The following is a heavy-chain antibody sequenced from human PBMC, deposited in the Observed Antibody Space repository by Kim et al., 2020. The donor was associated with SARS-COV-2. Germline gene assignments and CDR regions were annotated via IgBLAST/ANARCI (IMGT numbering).Heavy chain of an antibody. J-gene: IGHJ4*02. D-gene: IGHD6-19*01. V-gene: IGHV3-11*06. Sequence: GGSLRLSCAASGFTFSDYYMRWIRQAPGKGLEWVSYISSSSSSTNYADSVKGRFTISRDNDKNSLYLKMNSLRVEDPAVYFCAGVREQWPHPYYFDYWGQGTLVSVSS. CDR2: ISSSSSST. CDR1: GFTFSDYY. CDR3: AGVREQWPHPYYFDY.